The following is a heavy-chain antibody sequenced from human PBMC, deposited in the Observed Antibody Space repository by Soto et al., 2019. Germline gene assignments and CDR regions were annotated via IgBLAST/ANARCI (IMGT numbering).Heavy chain of an antibody. D-gene: IGHD3-9*01. J-gene: IGHJ3*02. V-gene: IGHV3-23*01. Sequence: GGSLRLSCAASGFTFNSYAMSWVRQAPGKGLEWVSAILGGGGSTYYADSVKGRFTISRDNSKNTLYLQMNGLRAEDTAVYYCAKGASNIDWLLKSAIDIWGQGTRVTVAS. CDR2: ILGGGGST. CDR1: GFTFNSYA. CDR3: AKGASNIDWLLKSAIDI.